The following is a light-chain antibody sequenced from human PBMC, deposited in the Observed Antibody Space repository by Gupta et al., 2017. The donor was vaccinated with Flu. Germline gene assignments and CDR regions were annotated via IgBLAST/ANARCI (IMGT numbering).Light chain of an antibody. CDR2: LDS. J-gene: IGKJ4*01. CDR1: QSLLHSDGYHY. V-gene: IGKV2-28*01. CDR3: MQTLQTPLT. Sequence: DIVLTQTPLSLPVTPGEPASISCSSSQSLLHSDGYHYLDWYFQKPGQSPQVVIYLDSNRASGVPNRFRGSRTDTHFTLTISRVEAEDVGVYYCMQTLQTPLTFGEGTKVEIK.